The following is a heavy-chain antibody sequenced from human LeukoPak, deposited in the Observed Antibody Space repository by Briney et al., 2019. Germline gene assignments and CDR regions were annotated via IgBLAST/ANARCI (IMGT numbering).Heavy chain of an antibody. CDR1: GFSFSSYS. V-gene: IGHV3-21*01. Sequence: GGSLRLSCAAPGFSFSSYSMNWVRQAPGRGLEWVSSISASGSYIYYADSVKGRFTISRDSAENSLYLQMNSLGAEDTAVYYCARGLYYYGTDAFDIWGQGTMVTVS. CDR2: ISASGSYI. J-gene: IGHJ3*02. D-gene: IGHD3-16*01. CDR3: ARGLYYYGTDAFDI.